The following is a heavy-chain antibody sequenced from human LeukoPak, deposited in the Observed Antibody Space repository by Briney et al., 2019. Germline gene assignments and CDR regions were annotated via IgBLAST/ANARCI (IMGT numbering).Heavy chain of an antibody. Sequence: SETLSLTCTVSGGSISSYYWSWIRQPAGKGLVWIGRIYTSGSTNYNPSLKSRVTMSVDTSKNQFSLKLSSVTAADTAVYYCARETYDSSGWDYWGQGTLVTVSS. D-gene: IGHD3-22*01. CDR1: GGSISSYY. J-gene: IGHJ4*02. CDR2: IYTSGST. CDR3: ARETYDSSGWDY. V-gene: IGHV4-4*07.